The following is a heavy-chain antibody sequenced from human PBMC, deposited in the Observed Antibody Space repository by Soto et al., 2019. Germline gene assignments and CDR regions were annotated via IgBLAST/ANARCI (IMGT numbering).Heavy chain of an antibody. V-gene: IGHV3-48*01. D-gene: IGHD3-9*01. J-gene: IGHJ6*03. Sequence: GGSLRLSCAASGFTFSSYSMNWVRQAPGKGLEWVSYISSSSSTIYYADSVKGRFTISRANAKNSLYLQMNSLRAEDTAVYYCASFEPTPQQDYYYYYMDVWGKGTTVTVSS. CDR3: ASFEPTPQQDYYYYYMDV. CDR1: GFTFSSYS. CDR2: ISSSSSTI.